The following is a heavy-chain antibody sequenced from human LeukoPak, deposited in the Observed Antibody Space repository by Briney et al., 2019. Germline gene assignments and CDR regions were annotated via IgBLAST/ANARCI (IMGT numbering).Heavy chain of an antibody. D-gene: IGHD1-26*01. CDR1: GGSFSGYY. CDR3: ARGQPWEDDGAFDI. CDR2: INHSGST. Sequence: TSETLSLTCAVYGGSFSGYYWSWIRQPPGKGLERIGEINHSGSTNYNPSLKSRVTISVDTSKNQFSLKLSSVTAADTAVYYCARGQPWEDDGAFDIWGQGTMVTVSS. V-gene: IGHV4-34*01. J-gene: IGHJ3*02.